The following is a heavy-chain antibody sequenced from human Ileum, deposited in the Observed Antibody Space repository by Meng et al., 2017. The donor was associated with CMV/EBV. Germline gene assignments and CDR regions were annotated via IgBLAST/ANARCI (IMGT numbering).Heavy chain of an antibody. J-gene: IGHJ4*02. V-gene: IGHV1-18*01. CDR2: INPYNGNT. Sequence: ASVKVSCKASGYNFISYGISWVRQAPGQGPEWMGWINPYNGNTKYRQEVQGRVSMTTDTSTSTAYMELRSLISDDTAVYYCARDDCDFWSAYNYWGQGTLVTVSS. D-gene: IGHD3-3*01. CDR3: ARDDCDFWSAYNY. CDR1: GYNFISYG.